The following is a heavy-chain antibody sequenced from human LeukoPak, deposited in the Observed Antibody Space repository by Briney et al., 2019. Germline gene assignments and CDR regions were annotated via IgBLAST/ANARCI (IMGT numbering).Heavy chain of an antibody. CDR3: PRDDSSGSCDY. J-gene: IGHJ4*02. D-gene: IGHD3-22*01. CDR1: GFTFSNYA. Sequence: GGSLRLSCAASGFTFSNYAMSWVRQAPGKGLEWVSAIDASGGSTAHADSVRGRFTISRDNSKNTLYLQMNSLRAEDTAVYYLPRDDSSGSCDYWGQGTLVTVSS. V-gene: IGHV3-23*01. CDR2: IDASGGST.